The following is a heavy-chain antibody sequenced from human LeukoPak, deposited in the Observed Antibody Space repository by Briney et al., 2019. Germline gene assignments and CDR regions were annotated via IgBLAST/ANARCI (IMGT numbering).Heavy chain of an antibody. V-gene: IGHV3-30*02. CDR2: IRNDGNYK. CDR3: AKEDFSDYYFYYMDV. D-gene: IGHD2/OR15-2a*01. J-gene: IGHJ6*03. CDR1: GFTFSSYD. Sequence: QTGGSLRLSCAASGFTFSSYDMYWVRQAPGKGLEWVTFIRNDGNYKSYADSVKGRFTISRDNSKTTLYLQMNSLRAEDTAVYYCAKEDFSDYYFYYMDVWGKGTTVTISS.